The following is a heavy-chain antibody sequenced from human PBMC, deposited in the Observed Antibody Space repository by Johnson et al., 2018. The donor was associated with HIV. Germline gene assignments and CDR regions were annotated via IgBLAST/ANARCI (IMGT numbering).Heavy chain of an antibody. V-gene: IGHV3-15*01. Sequence: VQLVESGGGLVKAGGSLRLSCAASGFSFSNAWMSWVRQAPGKGLEWVGRIKSKTDGETTDYAAPVNGRFRTSSDDSKNTLYLQMNSLRQDDPAVYSCYCTDHFGAGSESKGTFDAWGQGTMVTVSS. CDR2: IKSKTDGETT. D-gene: IGHD3-10*01. CDR3: YCTDHFGAGSESKGTFDA. CDR1: GFSFSNAW. J-gene: IGHJ3*01.